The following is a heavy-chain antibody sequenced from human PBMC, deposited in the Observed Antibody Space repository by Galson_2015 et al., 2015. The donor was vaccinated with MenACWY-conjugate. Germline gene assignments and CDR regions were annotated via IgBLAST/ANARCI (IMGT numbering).Heavy chain of an antibody. CDR3: ARDGMDYYDSSGTSLIDY. Sequence: SVKVSCKASGGTFSSYAISWVRQAPGQGLEWMGRIIPILGIANYAQKFQGRVTITADKSTSTAYMELSSLRSKDTAVYYCARDGMDYYDSSGTSLIDYWGQGTLVTVSS. D-gene: IGHD3-22*01. V-gene: IGHV1-69*04. CDR2: IIPILGIA. J-gene: IGHJ4*02. CDR1: GGTFSSYA.